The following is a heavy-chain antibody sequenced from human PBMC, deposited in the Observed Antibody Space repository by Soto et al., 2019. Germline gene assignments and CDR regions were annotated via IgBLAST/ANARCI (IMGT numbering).Heavy chain of an antibody. D-gene: IGHD2-2*01. V-gene: IGHV1-69*13. CDR1: GGTFSSYA. CDR2: IIPIFGTA. CDR3: LGGWSSTTLYGMDG. Sequence: SVKVSCKASGGTFSSYAISWVRQAPGQGLEWMGGIIPIFGTANYAQRFQGRVTITADESTSTAYMELSSLRSEDTAVYYCLGGWSSTTLYGMDGWGQGTTVTVSS. J-gene: IGHJ6*02.